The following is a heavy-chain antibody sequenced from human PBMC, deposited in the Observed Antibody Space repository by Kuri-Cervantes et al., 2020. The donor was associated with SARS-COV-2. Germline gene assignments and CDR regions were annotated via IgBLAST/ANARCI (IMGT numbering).Heavy chain of an antibody. V-gene: IGHV4-61*10. CDR3: ARFSAAAGQRTFDY. CDR1: GDSVSSGNYY. Sequence: SETLSLTCTVSGDSVSSGNYYWSWIRQPSGKGLEWIGYNYHSGNTNYNPSLKSRVTISVDTSKNQFSLKLSSVTAADTAVYYCARFSAAAGQRTFDYWGQGTLVTVSS. D-gene: IGHD6-13*01. J-gene: IGHJ4*02. CDR2: NYHSGNT.